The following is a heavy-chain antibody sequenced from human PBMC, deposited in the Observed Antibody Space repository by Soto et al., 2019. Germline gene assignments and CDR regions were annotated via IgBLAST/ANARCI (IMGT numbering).Heavy chain of an antibody. D-gene: IGHD2-2*01. V-gene: IGHV4-31*03. CDR3: AKLSCTSSTCYFPGWFDP. CDR1: GDSIIGGASC. Sequence: PSETLSLTCTVSGDSIIGGASCFICMRQPPWNGLEWIANVYYSGSSYYNPSLKSRLTISVDTTKNQFSLQLKSMTAADTAVYYCAKLSCTSSTCYFPGWFDPWGQGTLVTVSS. J-gene: IGHJ5*02. CDR2: VYYSGSS.